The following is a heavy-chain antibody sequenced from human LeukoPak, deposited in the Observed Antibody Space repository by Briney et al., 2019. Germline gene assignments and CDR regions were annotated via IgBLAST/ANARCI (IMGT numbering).Heavy chain of an antibody. CDR2: IKQDGRDK. J-gene: IGHJ4*02. CDR1: GFTFSSYA. Sequence: GGSLRLSCAASGFTFSSYAMSWVRQAPGKGLEWVANIKQDGRDKYYVDSVKGRFTISRDNSKNSLYLQMNSLRAEDTAVYFCARHSNKYDYDSSGHYRGFDYWGQGTLVSVSS. D-gene: IGHD3-22*01. CDR3: ARHSNKYDYDSSGHYRGFDY. V-gene: IGHV3-7*01.